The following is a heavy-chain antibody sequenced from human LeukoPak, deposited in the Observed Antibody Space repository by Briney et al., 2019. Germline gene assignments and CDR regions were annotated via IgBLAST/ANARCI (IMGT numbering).Heavy chain of an antibody. V-gene: IGHV4-39*01. J-gene: IGHJ5*02. Sequence: SETLSLTCTVSGGSISSSSYYWGWLRQPPGKGLEWIGSIYYSGSTYHNPSLKSRVTISVDTSKNQFSLKLSSVTAADTAVYYCARPEGHWFDPWGQGTLVTVSS. CDR3: ARPEGHWFDP. CDR2: IYYSGST. CDR1: GGSISSSSYY.